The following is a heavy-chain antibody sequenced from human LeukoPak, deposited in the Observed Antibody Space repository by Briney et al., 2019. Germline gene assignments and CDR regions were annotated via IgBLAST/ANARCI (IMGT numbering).Heavy chain of an antibody. Sequence: ASVKVSCKASGGTFSSYAISWVRQAPGQGLEWMGGIIPIFGTANYAQKFQGRVTITADESTSTAYMELSSLRSEDTAVYYCARGDSSWYYSNYYYYYMDVWGKGTTVTISS. CDR2: IIPIFGTA. V-gene: IGHV1-69*13. J-gene: IGHJ6*03. CDR3: ARGDSSWYYSNYYYYYMDV. CDR1: GGTFSSYA. D-gene: IGHD6-13*01.